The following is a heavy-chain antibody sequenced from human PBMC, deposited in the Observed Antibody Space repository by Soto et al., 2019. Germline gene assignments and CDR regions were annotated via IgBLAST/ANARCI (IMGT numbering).Heavy chain of an antibody. D-gene: IGHD2-2*01. CDR1: GDSISTTNYY. CDR2: ISYSGTT. J-gene: IGHJ3*02. V-gene: IGHV4-39*01. CDR3: ASYCSSLSCPPRLPKSWDI. Sequence: SETLSLTCTVSGDSISTTNYYWGWIRQPPGKGLEWIGSISYSGTTYYNPSLRGRVTISVDTSKNQFSLRLTSVTAADTAVYFCASYCSSLSCPPRLPKSWDIWGQGTMVTVSS.